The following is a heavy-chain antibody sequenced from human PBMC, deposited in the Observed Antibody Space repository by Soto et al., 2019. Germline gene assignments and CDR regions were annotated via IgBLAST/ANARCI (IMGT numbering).Heavy chain of an antibody. CDR1: GFTFPRYS. J-gene: IGHJ4*02. CDR3: VRESEDLTSNFDY. V-gene: IGHV3-21*06. Sequence: GGSLILSCAASGFTFPRYSMNLVRQAPGKGLEWVSSISSTTNYIYYGDSMKGRFTISRDNAKNSLYLEMNSLRAEDTAVYYCVRESEDLTSNFDYWGQGTLVTVSS. CDR2: ISSTTNYI.